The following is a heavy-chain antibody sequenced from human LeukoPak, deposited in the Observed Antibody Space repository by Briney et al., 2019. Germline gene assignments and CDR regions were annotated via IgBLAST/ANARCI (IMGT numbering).Heavy chain of an antibody. J-gene: IGHJ6*02. CDR2: MNPNSGNT. Sequence: ASVKVSCKASGYTFTSYDINWVRQATGQGLEWMGWMNPNSGNTGYAQKFQGRVTMTRNTSISTAYMELSSLRSEDTAVYYCARGYSGYDWGFYYYYGMGVWGQGTTVTVSS. CDR1: GYTFTSYD. CDR3: ARGYSGYDWGFYYYYGMGV. D-gene: IGHD5-12*01. V-gene: IGHV1-8*01.